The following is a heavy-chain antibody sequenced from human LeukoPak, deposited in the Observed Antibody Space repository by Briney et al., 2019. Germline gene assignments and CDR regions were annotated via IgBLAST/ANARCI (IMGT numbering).Heavy chain of an antibody. CDR1: GFIFGSYA. Sequence: GGSLRLSCAASGFIFGSYAMSWIRQAPGKGLEWVSFISDGGRPLHYADSVKGRFTISRDNAKNSLYLQMNSLRDEDTAVYFCARRYCTPSSCYSDYWGQGALVTVSS. CDR3: ARRYCTPSSCYSDY. D-gene: IGHD2-8*01. V-gene: IGHV3-11*01. CDR2: ISDGGRPL. J-gene: IGHJ4*02.